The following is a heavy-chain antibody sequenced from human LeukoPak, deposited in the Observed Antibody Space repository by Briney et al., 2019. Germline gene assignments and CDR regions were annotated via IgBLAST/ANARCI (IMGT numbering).Heavy chain of an antibody. CDR2: INTNTGNP. J-gene: IGHJ4*02. V-gene: IGHV7-4-1*02. Sequence: ASVKVSCKASGYTFTRYPINWVRQAPGQGLEWMGWINTNTGNPTYAQGFTGRFVFSLDTSVSTAYLQISSLKAEDTAVYYCARVYGDYQFDYWGQGTLVTVSS. CDR3: ARVYGDYQFDY. CDR1: GYTFTRYP. D-gene: IGHD4-17*01.